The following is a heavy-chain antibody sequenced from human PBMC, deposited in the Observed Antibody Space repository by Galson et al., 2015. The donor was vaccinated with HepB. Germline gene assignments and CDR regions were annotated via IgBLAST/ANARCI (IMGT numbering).Heavy chain of an antibody. CDR3: ARETPDTYYFDY. Sequence: ETLSLTCAVSGGSISNRNWWNWVRQSPGKGLEWIGEIFHIGITNYNPSLKSRVTMSVDTSKNQFSLRLMSVTAADTAVYYCARETPDTYYFDYWGQGTLVTVSS. J-gene: IGHJ4*02. V-gene: IGHV4-4*02. CDR2: IFHIGIT. CDR1: GGSISNRNW. D-gene: IGHD2-15*01.